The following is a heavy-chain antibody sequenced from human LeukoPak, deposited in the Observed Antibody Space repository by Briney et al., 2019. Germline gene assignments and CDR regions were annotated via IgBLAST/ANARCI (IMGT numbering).Heavy chain of an antibody. CDR2: INWNSDSI. CDR3: AKGLYSYHYYYMDV. D-gene: IGHD2-8*01. Sequence: PGGSLRLSCAASGFTFDDYAMHWVRQAPGKGLEWVSGINWNSDSIGYADSVKGRFTISRDNAKNSLYLQMNSLRAEDTALYYCAKGLYSYHYYYMDVWGKGTTVTISS. CDR1: GFTFDDYA. V-gene: IGHV3-9*01. J-gene: IGHJ6*03.